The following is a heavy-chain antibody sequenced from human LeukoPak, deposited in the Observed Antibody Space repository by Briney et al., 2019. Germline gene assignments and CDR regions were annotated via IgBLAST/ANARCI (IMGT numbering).Heavy chain of an antibody. D-gene: IGHD2-2*01. J-gene: IGHJ6*03. V-gene: IGHV1-18*01. CDR1: GYTFTSYG. CDR2: ISAYNGNT. Sequence: GASVKVSCKASGYTFTSYGISWVRQAPGQGLEWMGWISAYNGNTNYAQKLQGRVTMTTDTSTSTAYMELRSLRSDDTAVYYCARGVPAAMKHYYYMDVWGKGTTVTISS. CDR3: ARGVPAAMKHYYYMDV.